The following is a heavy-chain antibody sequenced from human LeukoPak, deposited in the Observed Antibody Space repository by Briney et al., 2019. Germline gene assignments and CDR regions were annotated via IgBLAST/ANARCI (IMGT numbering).Heavy chain of an antibody. CDR1: GYTFDDYY. CDR2: VNPNTGTT. D-gene: IGHD6-6*01. Sequence: ASVKVSCKASGYTFDDYYIHWVRQAPGQGLEWMGWVNPNTGTTNYAQKFQGRATLTRDTSISTAHMELSSLTSDDTAVYYCARQSYGSSYYFDYWGQGTLVTVSS. J-gene: IGHJ4*02. CDR3: ARQSYGSSYYFDY. V-gene: IGHV1-2*02.